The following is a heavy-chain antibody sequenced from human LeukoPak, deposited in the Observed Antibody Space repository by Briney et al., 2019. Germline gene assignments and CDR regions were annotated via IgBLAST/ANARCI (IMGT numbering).Heavy chain of an antibody. Sequence: GGSLRLSCAASGFTFSSYGMHWVRQAPGKGLEWVAVISYDGSNKYYADSVKGRFTISRDNSKNTLYLQMNSLRAEDTAVYYCAKDYCSSTSCYVAGITVAGSIDYWGQGTLVSVS. D-gene: IGHD2-2*01. J-gene: IGHJ4*02. CDR2: ISYDGSNK. V-gene: IGHV3-30*18. CDR1: GFTFSSYG. CDR3: AKDYCSSTSCYVAGITVAGSIDY.